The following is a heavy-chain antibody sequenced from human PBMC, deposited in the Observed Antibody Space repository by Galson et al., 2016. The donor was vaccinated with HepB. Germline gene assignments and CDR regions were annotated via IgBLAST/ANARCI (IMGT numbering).Heavy chain of an antibody. CDR2: IHWYSSTK. CDR3: VRDHSVVPTTAYNWSDP. Sequence: SLRLSCAASGFPFEDYAMHWVRQVPGKGLEWVAGIHWYSSTKDYADSVKGRFTISRDNAKKSLYLQMNSLRAEDTAVYFCVRDHSVVPTTAYNWSDPWGRGTLVTVSS. V-gene: IGHV3-9*01. J-gene: IGHJ5*02. D-gene: IGHD4-23*01. CDR1: GFPFEDYA.